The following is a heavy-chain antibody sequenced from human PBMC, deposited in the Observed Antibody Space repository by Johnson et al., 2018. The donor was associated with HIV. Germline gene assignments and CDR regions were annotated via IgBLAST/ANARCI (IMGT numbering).Heavy chain of an antibody. CDR3: ARDNIVLMVGGAFDI. CDR2: MSYDGSDK. D-gene: IGHD2-8*01. Sequence: QVQLVESGGGVVQPGRSLRLSCAVSGFTLSSYVMHWVRQAPGKGLEWVAVMSYDGSDKYYADSVKGRFTISRDNSKNTLYLQMNSLRAEDTAVYYCARDNIVLMVGGAFDIWGQGTMVTVSS. V-gene: IGHV3-30*04. J-gene: IGHJ3*02. CDR1: GFTLSSYV.